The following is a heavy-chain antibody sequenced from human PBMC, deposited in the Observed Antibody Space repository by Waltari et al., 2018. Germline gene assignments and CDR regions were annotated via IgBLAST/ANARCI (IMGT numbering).Heavy chain of an antibody. V-gene: IGHV4-4*07. CDR2: IYSTGST. CDR1: GGSISDYY. CDR3: ARSKSYYCDGMDV. Sequence: QVQLQESGPGLVKPSETLSLTCTVSGGSISDYYWSWVRQPAGKGLEWIGRIYSTGSTDYTPSLNGRVTLAVDTSKNQFSLKLSSVTAADTAVYYCARSKSYYCDGMDVWGQGTTVNVSS. J-gene: IGHJ6*02.